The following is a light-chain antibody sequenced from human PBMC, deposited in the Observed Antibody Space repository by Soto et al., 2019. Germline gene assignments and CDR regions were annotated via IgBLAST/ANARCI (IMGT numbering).Light chain of an antibody. CDR1: QGIRDD. CDR2: AAS. J-gene: IGKJ1*01. CDR3: MQVYTYPRT. V-gene: IGKV1-6*01. Sequence: AIQSTQSPSSLSAPVGHNVNLTFRSSQGIRDDLAWYQQKPGKAPKLLIFAASTLQSGVPSRFSGSGSGTDFTLTISSLQPEDFASYYCMQVYTYPRTFGQGTKVDIK.